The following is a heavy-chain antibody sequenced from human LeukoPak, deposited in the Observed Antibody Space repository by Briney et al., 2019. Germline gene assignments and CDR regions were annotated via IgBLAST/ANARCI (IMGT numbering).Heavy chain of an antibody. J-gene: IGHJ4*02. D-gene: IGHD2-21*02. CDR2: ISYDGSNK. CDR1: GFTFSSYA. Sequence: GGSLRLSCAASGFTFSSYAMHWVRQAPGKGLEWVAVISYDGSNKYYADSVKGRFTISRDNSKNTLYLQMNSLRAEDTAVYYCARDRSPTEDMTQVFPPDYWGQGTLVTVSS. CDR3: ARDRSPTEDMTQVFPPDY. V-gene: IGHV3-30-3*01.